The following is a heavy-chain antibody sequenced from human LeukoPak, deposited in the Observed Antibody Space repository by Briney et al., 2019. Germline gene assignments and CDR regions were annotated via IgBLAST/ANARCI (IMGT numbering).Heavy chain of an antibody. CDR1: GGPFSGYY. CDR2: INHSGST. J-gene: IGHJ4*02. Sequence: PSETLSLTCAVYGGPFSGYYWSWIRQPPGKGLEWIGEINHSGSTNYHPSLKSRVTISVDTSKNQFSLKLSSVTAADTAVYYCARGRSTTVTTWYYFDYWGQGTLVTVSS. V-gene: IGHV4-34*01. CDR3: ARGRSTTVTTWYYFDY. D-gene: IGHD4-17*01.